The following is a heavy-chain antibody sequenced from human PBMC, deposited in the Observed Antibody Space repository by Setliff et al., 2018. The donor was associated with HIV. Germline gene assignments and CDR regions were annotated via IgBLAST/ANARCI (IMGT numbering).Heavy chain of an antibody. CDR2: VYTTGGT. Sequence: SETLSLTCTVSGGSISSGSYYWSWIRQPAGKGLEWIGHVYTTGGTNYNPSLESRLTISVDRSKNQFSLKPSSVTAADTAVYYCARRGDVFYYAMDVWGQGTTVTV. CDR3: ARRGDVFYYAMDV. CDR1: GGSISSGSYY. V-gene: IGHV4-61*09. J-gene: IGHJ6*02.